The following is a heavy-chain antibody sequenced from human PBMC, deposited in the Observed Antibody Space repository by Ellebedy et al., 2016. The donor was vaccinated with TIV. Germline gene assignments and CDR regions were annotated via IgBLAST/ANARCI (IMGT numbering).Heavy chain of an antibody. Sequence: GESLKISCAASGFTFSSYAMHWVRQAPGKGLEWVAVISYDGSNKYYADSVKGRFTISRDNSKNTLYLQMNSLRAEDTAVYYCARAGIAVAGTLFSLDYWGQGTLVTVSS. V-gene: IGHV3-30-3*01. CDR3: ARAGIAVAGTLFSLDY. J-gene: IGHJ4*02. CDR1: GFTFSSYA. D-gene: IGHD6-19*01. CDR2: ISYDGSNK.